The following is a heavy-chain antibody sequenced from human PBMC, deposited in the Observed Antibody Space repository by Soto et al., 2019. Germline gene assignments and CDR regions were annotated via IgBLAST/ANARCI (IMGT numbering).Heavy chain of an antibody. CDR1: GFTFSSYG. CDR3: ARIAAVLYYFDY. V-gene: IGHV3-33*01. CDR2: IWYDGSNK. Sequence: QVQLVESGGGVVQPGRSLRLSCAASGFTFSSYGMHWVRQAPGKGLEWVAVIWYDGSNKYYADSVKGRFTISRDNSKNTLYLQMNSLRAEDTAVYYCARIAAVLYYFDYWGQGTLVTVSS. J-gene: IGHJ4*02. D-gene: IGHD6-13*01.